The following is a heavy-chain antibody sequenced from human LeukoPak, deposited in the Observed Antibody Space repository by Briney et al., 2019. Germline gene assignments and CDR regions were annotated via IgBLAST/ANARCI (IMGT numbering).Heavy chain of an antibody. CDR2: MNPNSGNT. CDR3: ARTSQNTIFGVVISGFYYYGMDV. Sequence: ASVKVSCKASGYTFTSYDINWVRQATGQGLEWMGWMNPNSGNTGYAQKFQGRVTMTRNTSISTAYMELSSLRSEDTAVYYCARTSQNTIFGVVISGFYYYGMDVWGQGTTVTVSS. CDR1: GYTFTSYD. J-gene: IGHJ6*02. V-gene: IGHV1-8*01. D-gene: IGHD3-3*01.